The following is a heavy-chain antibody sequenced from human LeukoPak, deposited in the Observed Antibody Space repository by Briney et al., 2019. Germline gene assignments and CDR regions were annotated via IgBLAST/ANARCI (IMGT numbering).Heavy chain of an antibody. V-gene: IGHV4-34*01. CDR2: IYYSGRT. CDR1: GGSFSGYY. D-gene: IGHD3-22*01. J-gene: IGHJ4*02. Sequence: PSETLSLTCAVYGGSFSGYYWSWIRQPPGKGPEWIGSIYYSGRTYYNPSLKSRVTISLDTSKNQFSLRLRSVTAADTAVYYCARDPDSSGYYFDPYFDYWGQGTLVTVSS. CDR3: ARDPDSSGYYFDPYFDY.